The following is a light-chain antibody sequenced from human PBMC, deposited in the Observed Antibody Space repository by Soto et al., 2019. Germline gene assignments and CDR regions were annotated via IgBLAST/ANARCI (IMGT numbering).Light chain of an antibody. CDR1: QSISSW. CDR2: DVS. V-gene: IGKV1-5*01. Sequence: DIQMTQSPPTLSASVGDRVTITCRASQSISSWLAWYQQRPGKAPNLLIYDVSSLESGVPSRFSGSGSGTDFTLTISRLEPEDFAVYYCQQYGSSPRTFGQGTKVDIK. J-gene: IGKJ1*01. CDR3: QQYGSSPRT.